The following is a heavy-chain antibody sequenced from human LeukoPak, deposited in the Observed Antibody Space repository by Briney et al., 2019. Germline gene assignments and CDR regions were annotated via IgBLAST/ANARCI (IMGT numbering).Heavy chain of an antibody. V-gene: IGHV4-59*08. CDR1: GGSISSYY. Sequence: PSETLSLTCTVSGGSISSYYWSWIRQPPGKGLEWIGYIYYSGSTNYNPSLKSRDTISVDTSKNQFSLKLSSVTAADTAVYYCARLGSGSYSTYWGQGTLVTVSS. D-gene: IGHD1-26*01. CDR3: ARLGSGSYSTY. J-gene: IGHJ4*02. CDR2: IYYSGST.